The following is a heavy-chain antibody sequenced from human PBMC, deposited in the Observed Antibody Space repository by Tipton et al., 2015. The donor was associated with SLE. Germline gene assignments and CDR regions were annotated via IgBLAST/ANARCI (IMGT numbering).Heavy chain of an antibody. J-gene: IGHJ6*03. CDR1: GDSISGYY. CDR2: LSDSGST. D-gene: IGHD3-9*01. V-gene: IGHV4-59*01. Sequence: TLSLTCTVSGDSISGYYWSWIRQPPGKGLEWIGYLSDSGSTNYNPSLKSRVTISVDTSRNQFSLKLSSVSAADTAVYYCARGSLGRHYDIVTGHTYYYFYYTYVWGKCATVTVSS. CDR3: ARGSLGRHYDIVTGHTYYYFYYTYV.